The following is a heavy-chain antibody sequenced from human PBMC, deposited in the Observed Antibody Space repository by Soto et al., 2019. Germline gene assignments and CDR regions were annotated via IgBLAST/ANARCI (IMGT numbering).Heavy chain of an antibody. CDR1: GFTFSSHN. J-gene: IGHJ6*02. Sequence: PGGSLRLSCAASGFTFSSHNMNWVRQAPGKGLEWVSSISSDTTYIYYADSVKGRFTISRDNAKNSVFLQMNSLRDEDTAVYYCARDHEYSGHNFALHGLDVWGQGTTVTV. CDR3: ARDHEYSGHNFALHGLDV. D-gene: IGHD5-12*01. V-gene: IGHV3-21*01. CDR2: ISSDTTYI.